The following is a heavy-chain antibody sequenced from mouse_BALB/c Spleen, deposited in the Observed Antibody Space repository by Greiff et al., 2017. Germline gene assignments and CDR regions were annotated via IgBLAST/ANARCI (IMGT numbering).Heavy chain of an antibody. Sequence: VQLKQSGPELVKPGASVRISCKASGYTFTSYYIHWVKQRPGQGLEWIGWIYPGNVNTKYNEKFKGKATLTADKSSSTAYMQLSSLTSEDSAVYFCARDGSYAMDYWGQGTSVTVSS. V-gene: IGHV1S56*01. J-gene: IGHJ4*01. CDR3: ARDGSYAMDY. CDR2: IYPGNVNT. CDR1: GYTFTSYY. D-gene: IGHD2-3*01.